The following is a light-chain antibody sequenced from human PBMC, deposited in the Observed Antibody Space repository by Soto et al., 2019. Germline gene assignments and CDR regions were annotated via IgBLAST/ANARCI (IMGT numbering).Light chain of an antibody. CDR2: GAS. Sequence: EIVLTQSPGTLSLSPGERATLSCRASQGLRRSYLAWYQQKPGQAPRLLIYGASSRATGIPDRFSGSGSGTDFTLTISRLEPEDFAVYYCQQYDSAPDTFGQGTRLEIK. CDR3: QQYDSAPDT. V-gene: IGKV3-20*01. CDR1: QGLRRSY. J-gene: IGKJ5*01.